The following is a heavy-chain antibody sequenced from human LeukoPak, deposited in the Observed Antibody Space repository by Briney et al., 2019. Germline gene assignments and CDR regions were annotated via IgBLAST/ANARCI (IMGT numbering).Heavy chain of an antibody. Sequence: PSETLSLTCAVYGGSFSGYYWSWLRQPPGKGLEWIGEINHSGSTNYNPSLKSRVTISVDTSKNQFSLKLSSVTAADTAVYYCARRRAVVAVVAATPLDYWGQGTLVTVSS. CDR2: INHSGST. J-gene: IGHJ4*02. D-gene: IGHD2-15*01. CDR3: ARRRAVVAVVAATPLDY. CDR1: GGSFSGYY. V-gene: IGHV4-34*01.